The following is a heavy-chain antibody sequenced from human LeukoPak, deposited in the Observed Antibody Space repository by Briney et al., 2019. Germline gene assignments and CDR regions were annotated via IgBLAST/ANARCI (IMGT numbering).Heavy chain of an antibody. CDR2: INPNSGGT. CDR3: ARDQPDIVVGGTDDP. D-gene: IGHD2-15*01. J-gene: IGHJ5*02. Sequence: ASVKVSCKASGYTFTGYYMHWVRQAPGQGLEWMGWINPNSGGTNYAQKFQGRVTMTRDTSISTAYMGLSRLRSDDTAVYYCARDQPDIVVGGTDDPWGQGTLVTVSS. CDR1: GYTFTGYY. V-gene: IGHV1-2*02.